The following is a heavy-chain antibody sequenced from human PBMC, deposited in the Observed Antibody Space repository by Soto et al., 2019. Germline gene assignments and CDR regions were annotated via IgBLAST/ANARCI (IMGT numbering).Heavy chain of an antibody. CDR1: AGSISTYH. CDR3: ARDCSGGACYPASFDY. D-gene: IGHD2-15*01. J-gene: IGHJ4*02. V-gene: IGHV4-4*07. CDR2: IYYTGST. Sequence: QVQLQESGPGLVKPSETLSLTCSVSAGSISTYHWSWIRQPAGKGLEWTGRIYYTGSTDYNPSLKSRVTMSVDTSKNQFSLKVSSVTAADTAVYYCARDCSGGACYPASFDYWGQGTLVTVSS.